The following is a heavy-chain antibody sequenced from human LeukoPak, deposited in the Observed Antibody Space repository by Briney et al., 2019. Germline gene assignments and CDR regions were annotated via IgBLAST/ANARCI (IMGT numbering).Heavy chain of an antibody. J-gene: IGHJ5*02. CDR1: GFTFDDYA. Sequence: PGGSLRLSCAASGFTFDDYAMHWVRQAPGKGLEWVSGISWNSGSIAYADSVKGRFTISRDNAKNSLYLQMNSLRAEDTALYYCAKELYSSSWYNWFDPWGQGTLVTVSS. CDR3: AKELYSSSWYNWFDP. CDR2: ISWNSGSI. D-gene: IGHD6-13*01. V-gene: IGHV3-9*01.